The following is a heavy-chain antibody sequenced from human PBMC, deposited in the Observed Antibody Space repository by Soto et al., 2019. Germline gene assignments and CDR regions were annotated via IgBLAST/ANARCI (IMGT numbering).Heavy chain of an antibody. CDR2: TRNKANYYST. V-gene: IGHV3-72*01. CDR3: AKAACSGTPCHYFFEY. D-gene: IGHD2-2*01. Sequence: EVQLVESGGGLVQPGGSLRLSCAASGFTFSDHYRDWVRQAPGKGLEWVGRTRNKANYYSTEYAASVKGRFTISRDVSKNSLYLQMNSLKAEDTAVYYCAKAACSGTPCHYFFEYWGQGTLVTVSS. J-gene: IGHJ4*02. CDR1: GFTFSDHY.